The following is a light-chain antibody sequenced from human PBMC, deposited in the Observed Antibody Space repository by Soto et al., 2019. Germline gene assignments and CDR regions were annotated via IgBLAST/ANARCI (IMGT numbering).Light chain of an antibody. J-gene: IGKJ5*01. CDR1: QSIGTY. Sequence: DIEVTQTPSSLSPSVVGRVTSTCRASQSIGTYLNWYQQRPGNAPKLLIFAASTLQSGVPSRFSGGGSGTDFTLTISSLQPEDFATYYCQQSYTTITFGQGTRLEIK. CDR2: AAS. CDR3: QQSYTTIT. V-gene: IGKV1-39*01.